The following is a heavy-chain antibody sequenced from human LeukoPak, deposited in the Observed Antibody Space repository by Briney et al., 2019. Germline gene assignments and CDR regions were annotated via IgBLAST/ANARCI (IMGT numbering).Heavy chain of an antibody. CDR1: GGSINIKSYY. J-gene: IGHJ5*02. CDR2: INYSGNT. D-gene: IGHD3-10*01. CDR3: ARHWEFYYYGTASHYIGWFDP. Sequence: SETLSLTCTVSGGSINIKSYYWGWIRQPPGRGPEWIGSINYSGNTHYNASLRSRLTISVDTSKNQFSLKLSSVTAAGTAVYYCARHWEFYYYGTASHYIGWFDPWGQGTLVSV. V-gene: IGHV4-39*01.